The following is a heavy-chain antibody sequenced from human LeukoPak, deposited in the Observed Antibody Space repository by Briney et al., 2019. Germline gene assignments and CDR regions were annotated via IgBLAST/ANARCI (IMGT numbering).Heavy chain of an antibody. CDR2: FDPEDGET. J-gene: IGHJ4*02. CDR3: ATGGYDFWSGYSIDY. D-gene: IGHD3-3*01. CDR1: GYTLTELF. V-gene: IGHV1-24*01. Sequence: ASVKVSCKVSGYTLTELFMHWVRQAPGKGLEWMGGFDPEDGETIYAQKFQGRVTMTEDTSTDTAYMELSSLRSEDTAVYYCATGGYDFWSGYSIDYWGQGTLVTVSS.